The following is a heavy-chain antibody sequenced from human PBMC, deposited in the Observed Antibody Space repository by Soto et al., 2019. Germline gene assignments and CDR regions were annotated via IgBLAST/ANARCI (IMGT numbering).Heavy chain of an antibody. Sequence: QVLLVQSGAEVRKPGSSVKVSCRASGGTFSDFTVTWVRQAPGQGLEWMGGIIPILEATKYAQTFQDRVTFTADESTSTVFMELSSLRSEDTAVYFCATSYCGNECQPNRAFYYFGWDVWGQGTTVTVSS. CDR2: IIPILEAT. V-gene: IGHV1-69*01. CDR1: GGTFSDFT. D-gene: IGHD2-21*01. J-gene: IGHJ6*02. CDR3: ATSYCGNECQPNRAFYYFGWDV.